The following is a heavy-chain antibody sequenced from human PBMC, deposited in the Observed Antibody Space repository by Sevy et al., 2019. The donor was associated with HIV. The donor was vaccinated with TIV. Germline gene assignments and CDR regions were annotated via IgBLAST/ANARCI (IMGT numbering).Heavy chain of an antibody. CDR1: GFTFSSDW. Sequence: GGSLRLSCAASGFTFSSDWMSWVRQAPGKGLEWVANIKQDGSEKDYVDAVKGRFTISRDNAKNSLYLQMNSLRAEDTAVYYCARGEYSGYEFDYWGQGTLVTVSS. CDR3: ARGEYSGYEFDY. J-gene: IGHJ4*02. CDR2: IKQDGSEK. D-gene: IGHD5-12*01. V-gene: IGHV3-7*01.